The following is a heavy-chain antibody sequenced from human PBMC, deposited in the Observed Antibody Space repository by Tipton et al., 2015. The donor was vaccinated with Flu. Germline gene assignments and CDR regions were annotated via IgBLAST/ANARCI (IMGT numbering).Heavy chain of an antibody. CDR3: ARDGVVVAATYFYYGLGV. CDR2: ISSSSSYI. V-gene: IGHV3-21*01. J-gene: IGHJ6*02. CDR1: GFTFSSYS. D-gene: IGHD2-15*01. Sequence: SLRLSCAASGFTFSSYSMNWVRQAPGKGLEWVSSISSSSSYIYYADSVKGRFTISRDNAKNSLYLQMNSLRAEDTAVYYCARDGVVVAATYFYYGLGVWGQGTPVTVSS.